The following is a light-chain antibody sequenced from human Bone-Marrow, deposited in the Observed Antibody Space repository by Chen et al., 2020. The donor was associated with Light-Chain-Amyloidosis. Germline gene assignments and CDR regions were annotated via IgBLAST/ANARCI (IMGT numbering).Light chain of an antibody. V-gene: IGLV2-14*01. CDR3: SSYTITNTLV. CDR1: SSDVGGDNH. Sequence: QSALTQPASVSGSPGQPITSSCTGTSSDVGGDNHVSWYQQHPDKAPKLMIYEVTNRPSWVPDRFSGSKSDNTASLTISGLQTEDEADYFCSSYTITNTLVFGSGTRVTVL. CDR2: EVT. J-gene: IGLJ1*01.